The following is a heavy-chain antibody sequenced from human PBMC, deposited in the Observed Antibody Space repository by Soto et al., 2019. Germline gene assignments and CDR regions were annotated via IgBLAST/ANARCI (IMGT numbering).Heavy chain of an antibody. CDR1: GFTFKSYA. D-gene: IGHD6-19*01. J-gene: IGHJ4*02. CDR3: AKEPYSSFVLGTFHY. CDR2: SSGSGGTT. V-gene: IGHV3-23*01. Sequence: EVQLLESGGGLVQPGGSLRLSCAASGFTFKSYAMSWVRQPPGKGLEWVSGSSGSGGTTYHADSVKGRFTISRDNSKNTLSLQMNSLRVEDTAVYYCAKEPYSSFVLGTFHYWGQGALVTVSS.